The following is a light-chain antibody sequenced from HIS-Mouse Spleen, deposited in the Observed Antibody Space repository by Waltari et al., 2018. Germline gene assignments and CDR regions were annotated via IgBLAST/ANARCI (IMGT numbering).Light chain of an antibody. CDR2: DDS. CDR3: QVWDSSSDHWV. V-gene: IGLV3-21*02. J-gene: IGLJ3*02. CDR1: NIGSKS. Sequence: SYVLTQPPPVSVAPGQTARITCGGNNIGSKSVHWYQQKPVQAPVLVVYDDSDRPSWIPERFSGSNLASTATLTIRRVEAGDEADDYCQVWDSSSDHWVFGGGTKLTVL.